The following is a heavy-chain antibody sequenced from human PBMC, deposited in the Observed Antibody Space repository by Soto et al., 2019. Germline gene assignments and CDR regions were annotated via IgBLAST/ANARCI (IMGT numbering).Heavy chain of an antibody. CDR1: GFTFDDYA. CDR2: ISWDGGST. Sequence: GGSLRLSCAASGFTFDDYAMHWVRQAPGKGLEWVSLISWDGGSTYYADSVKGRFTISRDNSKNSLYLQMNSLRAEDTALYYCAKDHQGSSSTMYYFDYWGQGTLVTVSS. CDR3: AKDHQGSSSTMYYFDY. J-gene: IGHJ4*02. D-gene: IGHD6-6*01. V-gene: IGHV3-43D*03.